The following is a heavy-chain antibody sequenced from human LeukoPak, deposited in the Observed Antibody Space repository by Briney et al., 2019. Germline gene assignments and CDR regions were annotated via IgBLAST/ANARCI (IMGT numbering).Heavy chain of an antibody. CDR2: INHSGST. D-gene: IGHD5-18*01. J-gene: IGHJ4*02. Sequence: PSETLSLTCAVYGGSFSGYYWSWIRQPPGKGLEWIGEINHSGSTNYNPSLKSRVTISVDTSKNQFSLKLSSVTAADTAVYYCARGLVDTAMVRTNYFDYWGQGTLVTVSS. V-gene: IGHV4-34*01. CDR3: ARGLVDTAMVRTNYFDY. CDR1: GGSFSGYY.